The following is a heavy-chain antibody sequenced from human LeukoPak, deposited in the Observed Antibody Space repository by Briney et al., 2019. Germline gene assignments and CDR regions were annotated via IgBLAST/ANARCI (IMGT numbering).Heavy chain of an antibody. J-gene: IGHJ4*02. D-gene: IGHD3-9*01. V-gene: IGHV1-69*05. CDR1: GGTLSSYS. Sequence: SVKDSFKASGGTLSSYSMSWVRQTAGQGLDWMGGIIPNFWSANYPQKFRERVTITTDGSTSASYMAPSKLSSEDTAIYYLASNVVLRYFEWLTHWGQGTLVSVSS. CDR2: IIPNFWSA. CDR3: ASNVVLRYFEWLTH.